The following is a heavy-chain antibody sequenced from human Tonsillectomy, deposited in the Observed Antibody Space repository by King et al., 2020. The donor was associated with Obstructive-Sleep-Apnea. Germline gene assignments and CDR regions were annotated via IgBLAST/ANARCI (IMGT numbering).Heavy chain of an antibody. CDR3: ARGSAVAGISRFDD. J-gene: IGHJ4*02. CDR1: GGSIGSGDYY. V-gene: IGHV4-30-4*01. CDR2: IYKSGRT. D-gene: IGHD6-19*01. Sequence: VQLQESGPGLVKPSQTLSVTCTVSGGSIGSGDYYWNWIRQPPGKGLEWIGFIYKSGRTSYNPSLKSRLTISLDTSKNHLSLKLTSATAADTAIYYCARGSAVAGISRFDDWGQGTLVTVSS.